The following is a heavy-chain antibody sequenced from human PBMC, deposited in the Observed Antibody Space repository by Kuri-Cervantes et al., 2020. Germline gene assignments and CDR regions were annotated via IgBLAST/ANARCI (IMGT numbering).Heavy chain of an antibody. D-gene: IGHD3-22*01. CDR1: GGPISSSSYY. CDR3: ARVASPTNYYDSSGYRFDY. V-gene: IGHV4-39*07. J-gene: IGHJ4*02. CDR2: IYYSGST. Sequence: SEILSLTCTVSGGPISSSSYYWGWIRQPPGKGLEWIGSIYYSGSTYYNPSLKSRVTISVDTSKNQFSLKLSSVTAADTAVYYCARVASPTNYYDSSGYRFDYWGQGTLVTVSS.